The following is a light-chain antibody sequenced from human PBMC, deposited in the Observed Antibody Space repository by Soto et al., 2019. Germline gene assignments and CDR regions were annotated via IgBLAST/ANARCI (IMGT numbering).Light chain of an antibody. CDR3: QQYGSSPLT. CDR1: QSVSSSY. Sequence: EIVLTQSPGTLSLSPGERANLSCRASQSVSSSYLAWYQQKPGQAPRLLIYGASSRATGIPDRFSGSGSGTDFTFTIIRLEPEDFAVYYCQQYGSSPLTFGPGTKVDIK. V-gene: IGKV3-20*01. CDR2: GAS. J-gene: IGKJ3*01.